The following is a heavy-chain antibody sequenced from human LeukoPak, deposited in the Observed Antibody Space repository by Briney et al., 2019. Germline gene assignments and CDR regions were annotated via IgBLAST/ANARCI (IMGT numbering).Heavy chain of an antibody. CDR1: GGTFSSHA. CDR2: LIPVFGTT. V-gene: IGHV1-69*05. CDR3: ARGKSAYDYGLDH. D-gene: IGHD5-12*01. Sequence: SVTVSCKASGGTFSSHAISWVRQAPGQGLEWVGGLIPVFGTTNYAEKFQGRVTITTDESTRTSYMELRSLKSDDTAVYYCARGKSAYDYGLDHWGQGILVIVSS. J-gene: IGHJ4*02.